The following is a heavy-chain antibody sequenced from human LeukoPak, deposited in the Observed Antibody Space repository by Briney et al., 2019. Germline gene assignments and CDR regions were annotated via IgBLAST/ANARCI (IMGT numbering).Heavy chain of an antibody. J-gene: IGHJ6*02. Sequence: GASVKVSCKASGYTFTSYYMHWVRQAPGQGLEWMGWISAYNGNTNYAQKLQGRVTMTTDTSTSTAYMELSSLRSEDTAVYYCARGRGRDQLYVRYYGMDVWGQGTTVTVSS. V-gene: IGHV1-18*04. CDR2: ISAYNGNT. CDR1: GYTFTSYY. D-gene: IGHD2-2*01. CDR3: ARGRGRDQLYVRYYGMDV.